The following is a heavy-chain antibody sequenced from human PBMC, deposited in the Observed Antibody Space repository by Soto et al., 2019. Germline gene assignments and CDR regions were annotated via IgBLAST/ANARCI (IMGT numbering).Heavy chain of an antibody. CDR1: GFTFSSYG. CDR3: AKDRNFKVYSRGKMKSQPEYGMDV. CDR2: ISYDGSNK. D-gene: IGHD6-13*01. V-gene: IGHV3-30*18. Sequence: GGSLRLSCAASGFTFSSYGMHWVRQAPGKGLEWVAVISYDGSNKYYADSVKGRFTISRDNSKNTLYLQMNSLRAEDTAVYYCAKDRNFKVYSRGKMKSQPEYGMDVWGQGTTVTVSS. J-gene: IGHJ6*02.